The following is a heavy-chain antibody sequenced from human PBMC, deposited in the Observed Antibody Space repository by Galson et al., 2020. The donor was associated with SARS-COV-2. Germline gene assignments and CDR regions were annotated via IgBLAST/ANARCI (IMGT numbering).Heavy chain of an antibody. Sequence: GASLKISCAASGLTFNSYAMSWVRQAPGKGLEWVSAINGNGADTYYADSVKGRFTISRDNLKNILYLQMNTLRADDTAVYYCAKETYGDFWGQGTLVTVSS. V-gene: IGHV3-23*01. CDR2: INGNGADT. CDR1: GLTFNSYA. J-gene: IGHJ4*02. D-gene: IGHD4-17*01. CDR3: AKETYGDF.